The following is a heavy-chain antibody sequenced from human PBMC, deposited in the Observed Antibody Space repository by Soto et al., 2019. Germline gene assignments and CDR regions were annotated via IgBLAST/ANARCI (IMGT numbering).Heavy chain of an antibody. J-gene: IGHJ5*02. V-gene: IGHV3-33*01. CDR1: GFTFSSYG. D-gene: IGHD5-18*01. Sequence: HPGGSLRLSCAASGFTFSSYGMHWVRQAPGKGLEWVAVIWYDGSNKYYADSVKGRFTISRDNSKNTLYLQMNSLRTEDTAVYYCARGTDTAMVPDWFDPWGQGTLVTVSS. CDR3: ARGTDTAMVPDWFDP. CDR2: IWYDGSNK.